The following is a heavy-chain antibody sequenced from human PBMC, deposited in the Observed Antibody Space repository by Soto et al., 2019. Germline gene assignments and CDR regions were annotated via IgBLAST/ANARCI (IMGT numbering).Heavy chain of an antibody. CDR2: ISVYSGYA. CDR1: GYSFYNSG. D-gene: IGHD1-1*01. J-gene: IGHJ5*02. Sequence: QVQLVQSGPELKKPGASVKVSCKTSGYSFYNSGISWVRQAPGQGLEWMGWISVYSGYAHYAKKFQGRVIMTADTCPSTSYMELRGLRSDDTAMYYCSKNGTTWFAAWGQGTLVTVSS. CDR3: SKNGTTWFAA. V-gene: IGHV1-18*01.